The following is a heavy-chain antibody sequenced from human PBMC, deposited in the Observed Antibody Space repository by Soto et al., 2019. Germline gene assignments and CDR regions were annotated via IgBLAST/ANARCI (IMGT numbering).Heavy chain of an antibody. CDR2: ISSISGYT. V-gene: IGHV3-11*05. CDR1: GFTFSDYY. CDR3: ARETTNEIDY. D-gene: IGHD4-17*01. J-gene: IGHJ4*02. Sequence: QVPLVESGGGLVKPGGSLRLSCAASGFTFSDYYMSWIRQAPGKGLEWVSYISSISGYTNYADSVKGRFTISRDNAKNSLYLKMNSLSAEDTAVYYCARETTNEIDYWGQGTVVTVSS.